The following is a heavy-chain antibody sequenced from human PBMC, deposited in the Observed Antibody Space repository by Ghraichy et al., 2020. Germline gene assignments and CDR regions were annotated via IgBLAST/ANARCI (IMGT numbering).Heavy chain of an antibody. Sequence: SETLSLTCAVYGGSFSGYYWSWIRQPPGKGLEWIGEINHSGSTNYNPSLKSRVTISVDTSKNQFSLKLSSVTAADTAVYYCARVGYSYVPYYYYGMDVWGQGTTVTVSS. V-gene: IGHV4-34*01. CDR3: ARVGYSYVPYYYYGMDV. J-gene: IGHJ6*02. CDR1: GGSFSGYY. CDR2: INHSGST. D-gene: IGHD5-18*01.